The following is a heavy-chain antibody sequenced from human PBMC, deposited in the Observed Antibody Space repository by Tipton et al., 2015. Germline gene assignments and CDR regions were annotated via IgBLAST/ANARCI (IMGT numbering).Heavy chain of an antibody. V-gene: IGHV3-11*01. Sequence: SLRLSCAASGFTFGDYYMTWIRQAPGKGLEWISYISITGSSIYYTDSVKGRFTISRDNAKNSLYLQMNRLTAEDTAVYYCAREPLPRSSYWYFDLWGRGTLVTVPS. CDR1: GFTFGDYY. CDR3: AREPLPRSSYWYFDL. CDR2: ISITGSSI. D-gene: IGHD2-2*01. J-gene: IGHJ2*01.